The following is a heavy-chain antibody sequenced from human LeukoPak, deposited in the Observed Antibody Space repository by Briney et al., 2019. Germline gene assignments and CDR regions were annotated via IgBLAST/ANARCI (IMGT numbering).Heavy chain of an antibody. J-gene: IGHJ4*02. CDR1: GYTFTSYY. D-gene: IGHD3-16*02. CDR2: INPSGGST. CDR3: ARAPSPPGSVWGSYRYFDY. Sequence: ASVKVSCKASGYTFTSYYMHWVRQAPGQGLEWMGIINPSGGSTSYAQKFQGRVTMTRDTSTSTVYMELSSLRPEDTAVYYCARAPSPPGSVWGSYRYFDYWGQGTLVTVSS. V-gene: IGHV1-46*01.